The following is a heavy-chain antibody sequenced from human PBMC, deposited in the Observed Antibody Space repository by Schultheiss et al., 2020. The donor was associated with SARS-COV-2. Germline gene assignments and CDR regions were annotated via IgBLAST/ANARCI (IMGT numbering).Heavy chain of an antibody. CDR3: AREMTRLTEWFDT. D-gene: IGHD4-17*01. Sequence: SETLSLTCTVSDGSISSYYWSWIRQPPRKGLKYMGYIYYSGSTNYNPSLRSRVTISVDTSKNQFSLKLRSVTAADTALYYCAREMTRLTEWFDTWGQGTLVTVSS. J-gene: IGHJ5*02. CDR1: DGSISSYY. CDR2: IYYSGST. V-gene: IGHV4-59*01.